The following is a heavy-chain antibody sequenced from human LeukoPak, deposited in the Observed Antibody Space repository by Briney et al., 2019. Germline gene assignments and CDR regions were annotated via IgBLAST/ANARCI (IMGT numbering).Heavy chain of an antibody. CDR3: AGRRTGYSSGYGH. V-gene: IGHV3-23*01. Sequence: GGSLRLPCVASGITFSNYTVSWVRQAPGKGLDWVSVISGSAHKIRYADSVKGRFTISRDNSENIVYLQMNNLRVEDTAVYYCAGRRTGYSSGYGHWGQGTLVTVSS. CDR1: GITFSNYT. D-gene: IGHD5-18*01. J-gene: IGHJ4*02. CDR2: ISGSAHKI.